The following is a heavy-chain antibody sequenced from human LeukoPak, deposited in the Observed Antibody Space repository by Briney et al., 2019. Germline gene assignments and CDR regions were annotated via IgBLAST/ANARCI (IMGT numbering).Heavy chain of an antibody. Sequence: SETLSLTCAVYGGSFSGYHWSWIRQAPGKGLEWIGEINHSGSTNYNPSLKSRVTISVDTSKNQFSLKLNSVTAADTAVYYCATEPGYCSGGRCYGGWFDPWGQGTLVTVSS. CDR3: ATEPGYCSGGRCYGGWFDP. D-gene: IGHD2-15*01. CDR1: GGSFSGYH. CDR2: INHSGST. J-gene: IGHJ5*02. V-gene: IGHV4-34*01.